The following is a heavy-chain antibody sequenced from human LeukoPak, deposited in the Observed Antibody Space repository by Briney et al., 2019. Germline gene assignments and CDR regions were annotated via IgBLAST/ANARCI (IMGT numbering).Heavy chain of an antibody. Sequence: SQTLSLTCAICGDSVSSKCAVWMWQRQSTSRGLEWLGRTYYRSKWYNDYAVSVKSRITINPDTSKNQFSLQLNSVTPEDTAVYYCARGQSRFGLSNWFDPWGQGTLVTVSS. CDR2: TYYRSKWYN. CDR1: GDSVSSKCAV. V-gene: IGHV6-1*01. D-gene: IGHD3-10*02. J-gene: IGHJ5*02. CDR3: ARGQSRFGLSNWFDP.